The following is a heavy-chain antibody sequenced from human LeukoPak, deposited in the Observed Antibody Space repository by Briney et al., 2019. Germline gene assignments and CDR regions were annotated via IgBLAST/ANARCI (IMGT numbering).Heavy chain of an antibody. CDR2: INPNSGGT. Sequence: GASVKVSCKASGYTFTGYYMHWVRQAPGQGLEWMGRINPNSGGTNYAQKFQGRVTTTRDTSISTAYMELSRLRSDDTAVYYCAISTVTLRVFDYWGQGTLVTVSS. J-gene: IGHJ4*02. D-gene: IGHD4-17*01. CDR3: AISTVTLRVFDY. CDR1: GYTFTGYY. V-gene: IGHV1-2*06.